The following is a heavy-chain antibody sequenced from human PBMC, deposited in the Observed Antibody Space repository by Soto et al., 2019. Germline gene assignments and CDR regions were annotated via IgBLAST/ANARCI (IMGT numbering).Heavy chain of an antibody. D-gene: IGHD2-2*01. CDR2: INAGNGNT. Sequence: QVKLVQSGAEVKKPGASVKVSCKASGYTFTSYAMHWVRQAPGQRLEWMGWINAGNGNTKYSQKFQGRVTITRDTSAITAYLGLGSVRSDDTAVYYCARDTSSSRGRDYSSDGMDVWGQGTTVTVSS. CDR1: GYTFTSYA. V-gene: IGHV1-3*01. J-gene: IGHJ6*02. CDR3: ARDTSSSRGRDYSSDGMDV.